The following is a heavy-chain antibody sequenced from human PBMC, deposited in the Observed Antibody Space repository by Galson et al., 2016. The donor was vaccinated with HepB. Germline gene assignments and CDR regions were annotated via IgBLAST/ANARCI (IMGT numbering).Heavy chain of an antibody. V-gene: IGHV3-21*06. J-gene: IGHJ6*02. Sequence: SLRLSCAASGFMFSKYSLSWVRQAPGKGLEWVASTGTGTGYLYYAASVKGRFTIFRDAAQSSLYLDMSGLRAEDTAVYYCAKSSEGLLRYSGLDVWGLGTTVTVSS. CDR2: TGTGTGYL. D-gene: IGHD4-11*01. CDR1: GFMFSKYS. CDR3: AKSSEGLLRYSGLDV.